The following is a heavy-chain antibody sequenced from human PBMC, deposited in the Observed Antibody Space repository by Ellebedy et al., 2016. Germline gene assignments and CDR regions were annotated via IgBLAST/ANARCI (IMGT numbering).Heavy chain of an antibody. CDR1: GGSFSSGVAY. Sequence: SETLSLTCTVSGGSFSSGVAYWAWIRQPPGKGLEWIGSMRYSGSTDYNSSLKSRVTIFIDTSRNQFSLKLSSVTAADTAIYYCARDANNISWYYYWGQGTLVTVSS. D-gene: IGHD6-13*01. CDR3: ARDANNISWYYY. J-gene: IGHJ4*02. V-gene: IGHV4-39*02. CDR2: MRYSGST.